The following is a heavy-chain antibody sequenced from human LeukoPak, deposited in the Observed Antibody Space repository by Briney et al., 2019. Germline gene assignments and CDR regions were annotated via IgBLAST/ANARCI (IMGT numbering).Heavy chain of an antibody. CDR1: GYTFTSYG. V-gene: IGHV1-18*01. CDR2: ISAYNGNT. D-gene: IGHD5-18*01. J-gene: IGHJ6*03. Sequence: GASVKVSCKASGYTFTSYGISWVRQAPGQGLEWMGWISAYNGNTNYAQKLQGRVTMTTDTSTSTAYMELRSLRSDDTAVYYCARGRTPSSQGQLWSAGYYYMDVWGKGTTVTVSS. CDR3: ARGRTPSSQGQLWSAGYYYMDV.